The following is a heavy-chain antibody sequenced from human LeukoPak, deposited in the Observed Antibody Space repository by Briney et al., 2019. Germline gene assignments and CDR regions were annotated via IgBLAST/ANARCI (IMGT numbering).Heavy chain of an antibody. CDR2: IWSDGSDK. D-gene: IGHD4-11*01. CDR3: AKDAQRGFDYSNSLQN. CDR1: GFTFSHYG. Sequence: GGSLRLSCAASGFTFSHYGMHWDRQTPGAGLEWVAVIWSDGSDKYYAKSVKGRFTISRDNSKNSLFLQMNSLRAEDTAVYYCAKDAQRGFDYSNSLQNWGQGILVTVSS. V-gene: IGHV3-33*06. J-gene: IGHJ1*01.